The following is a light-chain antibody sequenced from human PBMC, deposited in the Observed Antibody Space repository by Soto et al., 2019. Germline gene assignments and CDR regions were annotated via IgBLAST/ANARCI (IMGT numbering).Light chain of an antibody. V-gene: IGKV1-5*01. Sequence: DIQMTQSPSTLSSSIGDRVTMTCRASQSISTWLAWYQQKPGKAPKLLIYEASSLESGVPSRFRGSGSGTDFTLTISSLQPEDFATYYCQQSYNTPRTFGQGTKVDIK. CDR1: QSISTW. CDR2: EAS. J-gene: IGKJ1*01. CDR3: QQSYNTPRT.